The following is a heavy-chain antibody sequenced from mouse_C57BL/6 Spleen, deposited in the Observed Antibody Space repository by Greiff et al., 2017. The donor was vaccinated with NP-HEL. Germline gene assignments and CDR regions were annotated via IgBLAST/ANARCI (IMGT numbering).Heavy chain of an antibody. D-gene: IGHD4-1*01. V-gene: IGHV10-1*01. Sequence: GNLVESGGGGGETKGSLKLSCAASGFSFNTYAMNWVRQAPGKGLEWVARIRSKSNNYATYYADSVKDRFTISRDDSESMLYLQMNNLKTEDTDMYSCVRHNWDVGFAYWGQGTLVTVSA. CDR3: VRHNWDVGFAY. J-gene: IGHJ3*01. CDR2: IRSKSNNYAT. CDR1: GFSFNTYA.